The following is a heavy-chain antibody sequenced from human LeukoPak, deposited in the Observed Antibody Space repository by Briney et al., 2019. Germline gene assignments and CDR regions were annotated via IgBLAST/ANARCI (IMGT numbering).Heavy chain of an antibody. J-gene: IGHJ3*01. Sequence: QAGGSLRLSCAASGFTVSSNYMSWVRQAPGKGLEWVSVIYSGGSTYYADSVKGRFTISRDNSKNTLYLQMNSLKTEDTAVYYCARVHGSGIPARNVFSVWGQGTTVTVSS. CDR2: IYSGGST. CDR1: GFTVSSNY. CDR3: ARVHGSGIPARNVFSV. V-gene: IGHV3-53*01. D-gene: IGHD3-3*01.